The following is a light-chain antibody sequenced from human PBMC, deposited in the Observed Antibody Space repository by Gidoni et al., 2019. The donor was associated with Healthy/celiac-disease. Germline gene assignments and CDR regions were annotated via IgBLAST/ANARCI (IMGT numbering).Light chain of an antibody. CDR1: QSISSY. V-gene: IGKV1-39*01. J-gene: IGKJ1*01. CDR2: AAS. Sequence: DIQMTPSPSSLSASVGDRVTITCRASQSISSYLNWYQQKPVKAPKLLIYAASSLQSGVPSRFSGSGSGTDFTLTIISLQPEDGATYYCQQSYSTLWTFGQGTKVEIK. CDR3: QQSYSTLWT.